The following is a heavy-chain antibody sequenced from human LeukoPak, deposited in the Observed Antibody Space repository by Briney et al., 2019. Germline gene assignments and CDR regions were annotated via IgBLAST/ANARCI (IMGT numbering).Heavy chain of an antibody. J-gene: IGHJ4*02. CDR3: ARHRLYGDYGLY. D-gene: IGHD4-17*01. Sequence: SETLSLTCIVSGGSISTSDNYWGWIRQPPGKGLEWIGSMHNTMSTYYNPSLKSRVTMSRDRSTNKFSLKLSSVTVADTAVYYCARHRLYGDYGLYWGQGTLVTVSS. V-gene: IGHV4-39*07. CDR1: GGSISTSDNY. CDR2: MHNTMST.